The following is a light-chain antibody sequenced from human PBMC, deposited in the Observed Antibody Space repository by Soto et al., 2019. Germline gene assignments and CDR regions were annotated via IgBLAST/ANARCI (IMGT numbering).Light chain of an antibody. Sequence: QSVLTKPPSASGTPGQRVTISCSGGSSNIGSNYVYWYQQLPGTAPKLMIYEVSNRPSGVSNRFSGSKSGNTASLTISGLQAEDEADYYCSSYTSSSTRVFGTGTKVTVL. CDR2: EVS. J-gene: IGLJ1*01. CDR1: SSNIGSNY. V-gene: IGLV1-47*01. CDR3: SSYTSSSTRV.